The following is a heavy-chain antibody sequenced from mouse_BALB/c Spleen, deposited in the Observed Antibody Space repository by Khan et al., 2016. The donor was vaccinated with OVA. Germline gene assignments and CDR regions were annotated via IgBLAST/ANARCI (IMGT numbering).Heavy chain of an antibody. CDR1: GISITTGNYR. J-gene: IGHJ2*01. CDR3: ARDRGGFDSYYFDY. V-gene: IGHV3-5*02. CDR2: IFYSGTT. D-gene: IGHD2-2*01. Sequence: EVQLQESGPGLVKPSQTVSLTCTVTGISITTGNYRWSWIRQFPGNKLEWIGYIFYSGTTTYNPSLASRASITRDTSKNPFFLEMNSLTAEDRATYYCARDRGGFDSYYFDYWGQGTTLTVSS.